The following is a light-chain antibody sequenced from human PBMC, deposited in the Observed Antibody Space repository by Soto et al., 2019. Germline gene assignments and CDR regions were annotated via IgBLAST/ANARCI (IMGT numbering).Light chain of an antibody. CDR3: QQYNSYSWP. CDR2: DAS. J-gene: IGKJ1*01. V-gene: IGKV1-5*01. Sequence: DIQMTPSPSTLSASVGDRVTITCRASQRISSWLAWYQQKPGKAPKLLIYDASSLESGVPSRFSGGGSGTEFALTISSRQPDDFATYYCQQYNSYSWPFGQGNKVEIK. CDR1: QRISSW.